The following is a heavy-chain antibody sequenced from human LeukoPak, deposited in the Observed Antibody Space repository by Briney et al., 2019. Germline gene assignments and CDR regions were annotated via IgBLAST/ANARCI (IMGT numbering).Heavy chain of an antibody. V-gene: IGHV3-30-3*01. D-gene: IGHD6-13*01. CDR1: GFTFSSYA. Sequence: PGGSLRLSCAASGFTFSSYAMHWVRQAPGKGLEWVAVISYDGSNKYYADSVKGRFTISRDNSKNTLYLQMNSLRAEDTAVYYCARDGLVAAAGTFFGYWGQGTLVTVSS. J-gene: IGHJ4*02. CDR3: ARDGLVAAAGTFFGY. CDR2: ISYDGSNK.